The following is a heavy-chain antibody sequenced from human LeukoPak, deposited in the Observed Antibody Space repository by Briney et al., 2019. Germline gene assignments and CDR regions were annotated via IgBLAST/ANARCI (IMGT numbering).Heavy chain of an antibody. CDR3: TTGDIVVVPATDY. CDR1: GFTFSSAW. V-gene: IGHV3-15*01. Sequence: GGSLRLSCAASGFTFSSAWMSWVRQAPGKGLEWVGRIKSKTDGGTTDYAAPVKGRFTISRDDSKNTLYLQMNSPKTEDTAVYYCTTGDIVVVPATDYWGQGTLVTVSS. D-gene: IGHD2-2*01. J-gene: IGHJ4*02. CDR2: IKSKTDGGTT.